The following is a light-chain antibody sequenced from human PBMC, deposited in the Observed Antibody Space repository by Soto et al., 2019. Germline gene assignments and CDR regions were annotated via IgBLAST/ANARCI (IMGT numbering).Light chain of an antibody. V-gene: IGKV3D-11*01. CDR1: QGVSSY. CDR3: QQRSNWHWIT. CDR2: DAS. Sequence: EIVLTQSPATLFLSPGERATLSCRASQGVSSYLAWYQQKPGQAPRLLIYDASNRATGIPARFSGSGPGTDFTLTISSLEPEDFAVYYCQQRSNWHWITFGQGTRLEIK. J-gene: IGKJ5*01.